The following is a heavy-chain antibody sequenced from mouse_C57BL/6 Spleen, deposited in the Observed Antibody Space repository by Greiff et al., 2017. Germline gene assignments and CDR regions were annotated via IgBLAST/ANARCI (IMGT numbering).Heavy chain of an antibody. CDR3: RYSGDFDY. CDR1: GYTFTDYE. J-gene: IGHJ2*01. Sequence: VQLQQSGAELVRPGASVTLSCKASGYTFTDYEMHWVKQTPVHGLEWIGAIDPETGGTAYNQKFKGKAILTADQSSSTAYMELRSLTSEDAAVFYCRYSGDFDYWGQGTTLTVSS. V-gene: IGHV1-15*01. D-gene: IGHD1-1*01. CDR2: IDPETGGT.